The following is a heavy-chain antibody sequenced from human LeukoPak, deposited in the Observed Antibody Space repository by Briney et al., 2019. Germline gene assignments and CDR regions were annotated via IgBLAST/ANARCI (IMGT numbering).Heavy chain of an antibody. CDR2: IYSGGST. Sequence: PGGSLRLSCAASGFTVSSNYMSWVRQAQGKGLEGFSVIYSGGSTYYADSVKGGFTISRDNSKNTLYLQMNSLRAEDTAVYYCARRPAGIAGGNYMDVWGKGTTVTVSS. CDR3: ARRPAGIAGGNYMDV. CDR1: GFTVSSNY. V-gene: IGHV3-53*01. D-gene: IGHD6-13*01. J-gene: IGHJ6*03.